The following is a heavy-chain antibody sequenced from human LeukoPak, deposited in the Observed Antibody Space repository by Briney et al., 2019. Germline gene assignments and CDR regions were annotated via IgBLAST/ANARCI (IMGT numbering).Heavy chain of an antibody. V-gene: IGHV3-74*01. D-gene: IGHD2/OR15-2a*01. J-gene: IGHJ4*02. Sequence: RGSLRLSCAASGNYCMHWVRQVPGKGLVWVSHINSDGSWTSYADSVKGRFTISKDNAKNTVYLQMNSLRAEDTAVYYCVSFYETYWGRGTLVTVSS. CDR3: VSFYETY. CDR2: INSDGSWT. CDR1: GNYC.